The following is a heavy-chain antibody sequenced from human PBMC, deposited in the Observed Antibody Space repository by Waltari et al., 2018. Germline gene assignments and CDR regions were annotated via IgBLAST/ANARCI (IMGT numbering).Heavy chain of an antibody. D-gene: IGHD4-17*01. CDR1: GYTFSSFG. V-gene: IGHV1-18*01. Sequence: QAQLVQSGAEVKKPGASVKVSCKTSGYTFSSFGITWVRQAPGQGLEWMGWDFAYNGNKDYETTIQGRVTMITDTSTSTAYMERRSLRSDDTAVYYCARQINYGDYGAIDPWGQGTLVTVSS. CDR2: DFAYNGNK. CDR3: ARQINYGDYGAIDP. J-gene: IGHJ5*02.